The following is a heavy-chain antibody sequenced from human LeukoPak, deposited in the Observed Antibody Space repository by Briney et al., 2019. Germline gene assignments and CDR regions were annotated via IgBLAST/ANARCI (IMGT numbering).Heavy chain of an antibody. CDR1: GFTFSNYA. J-gene: IGHJ6*04. Sequence: GGSLRLSCAASGFTFSNYAMSWVRQAPGKGLEWVSSISDSGGSTYHADSVKGQFTISRDNFKNTLYLQMNSLRAEDTAVYYCAELGITMIGGVWGKGTTVTISS. V-gene: IGHV3-23*01. D-gene: IGHD3-10*02. CDR2: ISDSGGST. CDR3: AELGITMIGGV.